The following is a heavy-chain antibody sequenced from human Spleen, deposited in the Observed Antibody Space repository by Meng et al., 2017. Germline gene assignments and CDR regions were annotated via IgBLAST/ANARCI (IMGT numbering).Heavy chain of an antibody. J-gene: IGHJ4*02. D-gene: IGHD4-11*01. Sequence: CAGLFNPAETLYLTCVVSVGSFSDYYGSWILQPPGKGLEWIGEINHSGSTNYNPSLESRATISVDTSQNNLSLKLSSVTAADSAVYYCARGPTTMAHDFDYWSQGTLVTVSS. CDR1: VGSFSDYY. CDR3: ARGPTTMAHDFDY. CDR2: INHSGST. V-gene: IGHV4-34*01.